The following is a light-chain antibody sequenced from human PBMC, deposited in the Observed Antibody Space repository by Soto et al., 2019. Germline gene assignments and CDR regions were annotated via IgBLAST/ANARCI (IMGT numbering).Light chain of an antibody. CDR1: QAISTY. CDR3: QHLSPYPLLT. V-gene: IGKV1-9*01. J-gene: IGKJ4*01. CDR2: ATY. Sequence: QLTQSPSSLSASVGDRVTITCRASQAISTYLDWYQQKPGKAPTLLIYATYTLQSGVPSRFSGGGFGADFTLTINILQPEDCATYYCQHLSPYPLLTFGGGTKVEI.